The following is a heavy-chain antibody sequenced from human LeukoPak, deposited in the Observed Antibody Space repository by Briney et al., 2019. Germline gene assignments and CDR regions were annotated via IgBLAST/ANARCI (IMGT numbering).Heavy chain of an antibody. J-gene: IGHJ5*02. CDR2: ISAYNGNT. CDR3: ARGIAAAGTGWFDP. Sequence: ASVKVSCKASGYAFTSYGISWVRQAPGQGLEWMGWISAYNGNTNYAQKLQGRVTMTTDTSTSTAYMELRSLRSDDTAVYYCARGIAAAGTGWFDPWGQGTLVTVSS. V-gene: IGHV1-18*01. CDR1: GYAFTSYG. D-gene: IGHD6-13*01.